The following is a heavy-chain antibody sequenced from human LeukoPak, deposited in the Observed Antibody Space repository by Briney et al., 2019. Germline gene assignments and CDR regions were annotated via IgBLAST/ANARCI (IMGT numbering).Heavy chain of an antibody. Sequence: PGGSLRLSCAASGFTFSSACLSWVRQAPGKGLEWVGRIRTKSDGETVDYAAPVKGRFTISRDDSKNTLFLLMNSLKTEDTAVYYCATPALGRRLYYYDYWGQGTLVTVSP. D-gene: IGHD3-16*01. CDR1: GFTFSSAC. CDR3: ATPALGRRLYYYDY. J-gene: IGHJ4*02. CDR2: IRTKSDGETV. V-gene: IGHV3-15*07.